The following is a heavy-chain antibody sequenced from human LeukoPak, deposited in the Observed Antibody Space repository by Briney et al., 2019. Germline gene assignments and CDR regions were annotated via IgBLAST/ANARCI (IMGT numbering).Heavy chain of an antibody. CDR3: ARGRSITLLRGVAMSDGFDI. Sequence: GESLKISCEASGFTFSNYGMNWVRKAPGKGLEWVSFTDTSGNYIYYGDSVKGRFTISRDNARNLLFLQMNGLRAEDTAVYYCARGRSITLLRGVAMSDGFDIWGQGAMVAVSS. CDR2: TDTSGNYI. V-gene: IGHV3-21*06. D-gene: IGHD3-10*01. CDR1: GFTFSNYG. J-gene: IGHJ3*02.